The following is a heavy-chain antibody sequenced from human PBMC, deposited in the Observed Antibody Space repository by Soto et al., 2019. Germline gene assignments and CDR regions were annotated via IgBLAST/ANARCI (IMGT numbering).Heavy chain of an antibody. CDR1: GGSISSYY. J-gene: IGHJ6*03. CDR3: ARAGYYGSGFYYYYMDV. D-gene: IGHD3-10*01. CDR2: IYYSGST. Sequence: SETLSLTCTVSGGSISSYYWSWIRQPPGKGLEWIGYIYYSGSTNYNPSLKSRVTISVDTSKNQFSLKLSSVTAADTAVYYCARAGYYGSGFYYYYMDVWGKGTTVTVSS. V-gene: IGHV4-59*01.